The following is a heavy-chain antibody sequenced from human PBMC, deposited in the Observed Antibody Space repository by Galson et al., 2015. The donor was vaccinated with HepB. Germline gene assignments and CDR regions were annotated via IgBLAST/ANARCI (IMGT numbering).Heavy chain of an antibody. D-gene: IGHD2-2*01. Sequence: SVKVSCKASGFTFTGYYMHWVRQAPGQGLEWMGRINPNSGGTNYAQKFQGRVTMTRDTSISTAYMEQSRVSSDDTAVYYCASESTKGGPRWGQGTLVTVSS. CDR1: GFTFTGYY. CDR3: ASESTKGGPR. V-gene: IGHV1-2*06. J-gene: IGHJ4*02. CDR2: INPNSGGT.